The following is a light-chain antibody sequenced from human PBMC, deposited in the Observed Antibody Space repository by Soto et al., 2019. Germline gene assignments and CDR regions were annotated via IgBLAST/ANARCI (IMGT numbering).Light chain of an antibody. CDR1: QTVSTNY. V-gene: IGKV3-20*01. CDR3: QQSGSSPPT. CDR2: GAS. Sequence: EIVLTQSPGTLSLSPGERATLSFRASQTVSTNYLAWYQRKPGQAPRLLIYGASSRATDIPNRFSGSGSGTDFTLTITRLKAEDFAVYYCQQSGSSPPTFGQGTKVEIK. J-gene: IGKJ1*01.